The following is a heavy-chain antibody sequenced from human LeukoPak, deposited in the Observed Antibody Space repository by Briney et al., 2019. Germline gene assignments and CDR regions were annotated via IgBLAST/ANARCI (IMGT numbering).Heavy chain of an antibody. CDR3: ARRSDGSGTVDY. CDR1: GGSFGGYY. J-gene: IGHJ4*02. Sequence: KPSETLSLTCAVYGGSFGGYYWSWIRQPPGKGLEWIGEINDSGSSNYIPSLKSRVTISVDRSKNQFSPWLSSVTAADTAMYYCARRSDGSGTVDYWGQGTLVTVSS. CDR2: INDSGSS. D-gene: IGHD3-10*01. V-gene: IGHV4-34*01.